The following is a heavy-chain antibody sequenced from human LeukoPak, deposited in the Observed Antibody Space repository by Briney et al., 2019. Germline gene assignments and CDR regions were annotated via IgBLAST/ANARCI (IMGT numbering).Heavy chain of an antibody. Sequence: SETLSLTCTVSGGSISSYYWSWIRXPXXXXLEXIGYIYYSGSTNYNPSLKSRVTISVDTSKNQFSLKLSPVTAADTAVYYCARGLMMAVAGRGEFHYWGQGTLVTVSS. CDR2: IYYSGST. V-gene: IGHV4-59*01. J-gene: IGHJ4*02. CDR3: ARGLMMAVAGRGEFHY. D-gene: IGHD6-13*01. CDR1: GGSISSYY.